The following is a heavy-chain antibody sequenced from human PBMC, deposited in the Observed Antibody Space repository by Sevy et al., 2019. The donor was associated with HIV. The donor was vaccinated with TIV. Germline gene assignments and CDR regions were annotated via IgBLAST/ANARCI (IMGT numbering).Heavy chain of an antibody. D-gene: IGHD3-16*01. V-gene: IGHV3-49*03. CDR2: IRSKAYGGTT. J-gene: IGHJ4*02. Sequence: GGSLRLSCTASGFTFGDFAMSWFRQAPGEGLEWISFIRSKAYGGTTEYAPSVRGRFIVSRDDSRKIAYLQMNSLRTEDTAVYYCTRDHFGPTFDFDHWGQGTLVTVSS. CDR1: GFTFGDFA. CDR3: TRDHFGPTFDFDH.